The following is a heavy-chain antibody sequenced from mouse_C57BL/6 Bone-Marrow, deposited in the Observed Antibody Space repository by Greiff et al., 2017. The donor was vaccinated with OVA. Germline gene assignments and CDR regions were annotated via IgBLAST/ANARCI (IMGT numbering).Heavy chain of an antibody. D-gene: IGHD2-14*01. CDR2: FHPYNDAT. Sequence: VQLQQSGAELVKPGASVKMSCKASGYTFTTYTIEWMKQSHGKSLEWIGNFHPYNDATKYNEKFKGKATLTVDKSSSTVYLKLSRLTSDDSAVDDCARGYCGRREYYFDYWGQGTTLTVSS. J-gene: IGHJ2*01. CDR3: ARGYCGRREYYFDY. V-gene: IGHV1-47*01. CDR1: GYTFTTYT.